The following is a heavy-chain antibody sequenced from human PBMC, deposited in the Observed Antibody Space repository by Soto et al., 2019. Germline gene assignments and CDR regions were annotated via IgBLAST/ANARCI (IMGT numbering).Heavy chain of an antibody. CDR1: GYTFTSYA. CDR2: INAGNGNT. J-gene: IGHJ2*01. CDR3: ARETSEYYDFWSGSYWYFDL. D-gene: IGHD3-3*01. V-gene: IGHV1-3*01. Sequence: ASVKVSCKAPGYTFTSYAMHWVRQAPGQRLEWMGWINAGNGNTKYSQKFQGRVTITRDTSASTAYMELSSLRSEDTAVYYCARETSEYYDFWSGSYWYFDLWGRGTLVTVSS.